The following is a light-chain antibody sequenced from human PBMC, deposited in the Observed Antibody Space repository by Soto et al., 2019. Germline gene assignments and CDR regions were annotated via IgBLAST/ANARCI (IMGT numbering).Light chain of an antibody. CDR3: QQRSNGPLFT. CDR1: QSIGGN. Sequence: EIVLTQSPATLSLSPGERATLSCRASQSIGGNLAWYQQKPGQAPRLLIYDASNRATGIPARFSGKGSGTDYPLTISSLEPEDFAVYYCQQRSNGPLFTFGPGTKVDI. CDR2: DAS. V-gene: IGKV3-11*01. J-gene: IGKJ3*01.